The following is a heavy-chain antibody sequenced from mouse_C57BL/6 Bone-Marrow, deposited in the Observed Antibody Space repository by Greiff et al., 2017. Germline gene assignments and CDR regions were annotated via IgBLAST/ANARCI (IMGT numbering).Heavy chain of an antibody. V-gene: IGHV5-16*01. CDR1: GFTFSDYY. Sequence: EVQVVESEGGLVQPGSSMKLSCTASGFTFSDYYMAWVRQVPEKGLEWVANINYDGSSTYYLDSLKSRFIISRDNAKNILYLQMSSLKSEDTATYYCARDGGYYNAMDYWGQGTSVTVSS. CDR3: ARDGGYYNAMDY. CDR2: INYDGSST. J-gene: IGHJ4*01. D-gene: IGHD2-2*01.